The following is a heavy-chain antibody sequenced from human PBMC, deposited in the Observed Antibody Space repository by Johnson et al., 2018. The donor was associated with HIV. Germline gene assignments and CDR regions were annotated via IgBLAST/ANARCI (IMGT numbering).Heavy chain of an antibody. Sequence: QVQLVESGGGVVQPGRSLRLSCAASGFTFSSYGMHWVRQAPGKGLEWVAVISYDGSNKYYADSVKGRFTISRDNSKNTLYLQMNSLRAEDTAVYYCAIRDAGGRDAFDIWGQVTIVTVSS. CDR3: AIRDAGGRDAFDI. CDR2: ISYDGSNK. J-gene: IGHJ3*02. D-gene: IGHD1-26*01. CDR1: GFTFSSYG. V-gene: IGHV3-30*03.